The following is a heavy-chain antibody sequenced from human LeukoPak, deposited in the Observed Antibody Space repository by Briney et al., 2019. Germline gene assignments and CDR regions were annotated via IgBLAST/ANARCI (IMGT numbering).Heavy chain of an antibody. CDR2: INHSGST. V-gene: IGHV4-34*01. CDR3: ARGSHFYYYDYVWGSYRYGDAFDI. D-gene: IGHD3-16*02. Sequence: SETLSLTCAVYGGSFSGYYWSWIRQPPGKGLEWIGEINHSGSTNYNPSLKSRVTISVDTSKNQFSLKLSSVTAADTAVYYCARGSHFYYYDYVWGSYRYGDAFDIWGQGTMVTVSS. J-gene: IGHJ3*02. CDR1: GGSFSGYY.